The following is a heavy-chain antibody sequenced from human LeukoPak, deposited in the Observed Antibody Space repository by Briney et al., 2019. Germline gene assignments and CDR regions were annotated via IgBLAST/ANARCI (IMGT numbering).Heavy chain of an antibody. D-gene: IGHD3-22*01. CDR2: INHSGST. CDR3: ASSHYLYYYDSSGYFDY. Sequence: SETLSLTCAVYGGSFSGYYWSWIRQPPGKGLEWIGEINHSGSTNYNPSLKSRVTISVDTSKNQFSLKLSSVTAADTAVYYCASSHYLYYYDSSGYFDYWGQGTLVTVSS. J-gene: IGHJ4*02. V-gene: IGHV4-34*01. CDR1: GGSFSGYY.